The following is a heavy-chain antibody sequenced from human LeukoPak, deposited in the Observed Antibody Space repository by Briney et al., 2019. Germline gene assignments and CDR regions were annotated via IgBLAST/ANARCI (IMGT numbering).Heavy chain of an antibody. J-gene: IGHJ3*02. CDR1: GFTVSSNY. V-gene: IGHV3-53*01. Sequence: PGRSLRLSCAASGFTVSSNYMSWVRQAPGKGLEWVSVIYSGGTTYYADSVKGRFTISRDNSNNTLYLQMNSLRAEDTALYYCARGPVTRFEIWGQGTMVTVSS. D-gene: IGHD4-17*01. CDR3: ARGPVTRFEI. CDR2: IYSGGTT.